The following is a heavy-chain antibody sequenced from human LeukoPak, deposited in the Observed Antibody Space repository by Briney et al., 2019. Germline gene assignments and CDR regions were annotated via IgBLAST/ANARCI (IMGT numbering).Heavy chain of an antibody. V-gene: IGHV4-39*07. CDR1: GVSISSSNSY. D-gene: IGHD3-22*01. CDR3: ARSGGLWLLTYYFDY. J-gene: IGHJ4*02. CDR2: IYYSGNT. Sequence: SETLSLTCTVSGVSISSSNSYWGWIRQPPGKGLEWIGSIYYSGNTYYNASLKSRVSISIDTSKNQVSLKLTSVTAADTAVYFCARSGGLWLLTYYFDYWGQGTLVTVSS.